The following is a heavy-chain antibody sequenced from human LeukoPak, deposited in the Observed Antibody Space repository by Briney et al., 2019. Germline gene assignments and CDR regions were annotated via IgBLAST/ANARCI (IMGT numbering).Heavy chain of an antibody. CDR2: IGSSGSTI. CDR3: ARLDGYSDAFDI. V-gene: IGHV3-48*03. CDR1: GLTFSSYE. Sequence: GGSLRLSCAASGLTFSSYEMSWVRPHPRKGMGLVSYIGSSGSTIYYADAVKGRSTISRDNAKNSLYLQMNSLRAEDTAVYYCARLDGYSDAFDIWGQGTMVTVSS. D-gene: IGHD5-24*01. J-gene: IGHJ3*02.